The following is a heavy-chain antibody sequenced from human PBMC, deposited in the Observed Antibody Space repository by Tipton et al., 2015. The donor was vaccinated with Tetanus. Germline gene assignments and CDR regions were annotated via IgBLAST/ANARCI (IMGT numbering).Heavy chain of an antibody. Sequence: TLSLTCNVSGGPMNSDYWSWLRQPPGKGLEWIGYIYYSGRTQYNPSLKSRVTISVDTSKSQFSLHLSSVTAADTAIYYCARGDYYGSGTYDVWGQGTTVTVPS. CDR3: ARGDYYGSGTYDV. J-gene: IGHJ6*02. D-gene: IGHD3-10*01. CDR1: GGPMNSDY. V-gene: IGHV4-59*01. CDR2: IYYSGRT.